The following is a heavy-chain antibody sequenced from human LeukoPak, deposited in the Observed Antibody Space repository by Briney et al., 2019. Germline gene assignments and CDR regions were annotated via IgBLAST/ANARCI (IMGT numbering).Heavy chain of an antibody. V-gene: IGHV4-39*07. CDR2: IYYSGST. Sequence: PSETLSLTCTVSGGSISSSSYYWGWIRQPPGKGLEWIGSIYYSGSTHYNPSLKSQVTISLDTSKNQFSLKLSSVTAADTAVYYCARVPADSGTYHVDYWGHGTLVTVSS. CDR3: ARVPADSGTYHVDY. D-gene: IGHD1-26*01. CDR1: GGSISSSSYY. J-gene: IGHJ4*01.